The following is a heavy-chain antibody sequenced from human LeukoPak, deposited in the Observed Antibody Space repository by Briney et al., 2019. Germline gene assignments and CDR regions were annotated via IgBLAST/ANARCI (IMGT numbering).Heavy chain of an antibody. Sequence: ASVKVSCKVSGHTLNELSLHWVRQAPGKGLEWMGGFDPGDGKIIYAQKFQGRVTMTEDTSTETAYMEFNSLRSEDTAVYYCAAGEWEQLLDYWGQGTLVTVSS. CDR3: AAGEWEQLLDY. V-gene: IGHV1-24*01. CDR1: GHTLNELS. D-gene: IGHD5-24*01. J-gene: IGHJ4*02. CDR2: FDPGDGKI.